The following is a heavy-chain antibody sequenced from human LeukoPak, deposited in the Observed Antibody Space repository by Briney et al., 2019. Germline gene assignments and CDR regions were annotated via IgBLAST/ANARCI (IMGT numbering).Heavy chain of an antibody. Sequence: ASVKVSCKASGYTFTSYDINWVRQATGQGLEWMGWMNPNSGNTGYAQRFQGRVTITRNTSISTAYMELSSPRSEDTAVYYCARGVPVAGTRWFDPWGQGTLVTVSS. J-gene: IGHJ5*02. V-gene: IGHV1-8*03. D-gene: IGHD6-19*01. CDR1: GYTFTSYD. CDR3: ARGVPVAGTRWFDP. CDR2: MNPNSGNT.